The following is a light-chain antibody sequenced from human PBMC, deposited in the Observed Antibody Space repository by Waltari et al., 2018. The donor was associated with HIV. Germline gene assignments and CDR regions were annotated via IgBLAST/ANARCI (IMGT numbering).Light chain of an antibody. CDR2: GAS. Sequence: EIVMTQSPATLSVSPGDRVTLSCRASTSVSNNLAWYQQKPGQSPRLLIYGASTRATGIPVTFSGRGSGTEFTLTISSLQSEDFAIYYCQQYNDWPLTFGGGTKVDI. J-gene: IGKJ4*01. CDR3: QQYNDWPLT. CDR1: TSVSNN. V-gene: IGKV3-15*01.